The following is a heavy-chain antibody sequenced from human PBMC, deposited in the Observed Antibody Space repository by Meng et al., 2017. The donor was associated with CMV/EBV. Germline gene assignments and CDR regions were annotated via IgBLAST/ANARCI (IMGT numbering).Heavy chain of an antibody. CDR3: ARRPSSGYDSHDY. CDR1: GFIFSDHY. CDR2: ARNKADSHTT. D-gene: IGHD5-12*01. Sequence: SGFIFSDHYMDWVRQAPGKGLEWVGRARNKADSHTTEYAASVEGRFSISRDDSKDSLYLQMNSLRTEDTAVYYCARRPSSGYDSHDYWGQGTLVTVSS. V-gene: IGHV3-72*01. J-gene: IGHJ4*02.